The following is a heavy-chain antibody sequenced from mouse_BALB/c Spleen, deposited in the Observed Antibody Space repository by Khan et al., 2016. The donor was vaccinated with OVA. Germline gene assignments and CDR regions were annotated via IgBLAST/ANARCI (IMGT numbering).Heavy chain of an antibody. CDR1: GYTFTSYV. CDR3: SPVGTYYVSFAY. J-gene: IGHJ3*01. D-gene: IGHD1-1*01. CDR2: IYPFNDDT. Sequence: VQLQQSGPEVVKPGASVKMSCTASGYTFTSYVMHWVKQKPGLGLEWIGYIYPFNDDTKYTEKFKGKATLTSDRSSSTAYMELSSLTSEDSAGYYCSPVGTYYVSFAYWGQGTLVTVSA. V-gene: IGHV1S136*01.